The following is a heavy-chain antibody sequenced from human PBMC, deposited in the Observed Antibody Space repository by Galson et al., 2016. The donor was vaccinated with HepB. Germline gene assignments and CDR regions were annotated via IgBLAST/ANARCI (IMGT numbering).Heavy chain of an antibody. CDR2: INQDGSEK. D-gene: IGHD1-26*01. V-gene: IGHV3-7*03. CDR3: ARECRGWCVVGGDTTYKHDLDL. J-gene: IGHJ6*02. Sequence: SLRLSCAVSGFSFSDSWMSWVRQAPGKGLEWVANINQDGSEKSSVDSLKGRFTISRDNANNSLYLQMNTLRAEDTAVYYCARECRGWCVVGGDTTYKHDLDLWGQGTTVTVSS. CDR1: GFSFSDSW.